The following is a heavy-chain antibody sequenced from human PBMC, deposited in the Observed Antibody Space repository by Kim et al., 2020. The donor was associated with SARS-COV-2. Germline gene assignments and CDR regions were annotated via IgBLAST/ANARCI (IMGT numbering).Heavy chain of an antibody. J-gene: IGHJ3*01. CDR2: IYYSGST. CDR3: ARDTYSGSYFS. CDR1: GGSISSSSYY. V-gene: IGHV4-39*07. Sequence: SETLSLTCTVSGGSISSSSYYWGWIRQPPGKGLEWIGSIYYSGSTYYNPSLKSRVTISVDTSKNQFSLKLSSVTAADTAVYYCARDTYSGSYFSWGQGTMVTVSS. D-gene: IGHD1-26*01.